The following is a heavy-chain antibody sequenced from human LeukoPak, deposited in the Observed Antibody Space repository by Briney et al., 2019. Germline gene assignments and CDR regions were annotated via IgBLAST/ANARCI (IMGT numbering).Heavy chain of an antibody. V-gene: IGHV1-18*01. D-gene: IGHD2-2*01. Sequence: ASVKVSFKASGYTFTSYGISWVRQAPGQGLEWMGLISAYNGNTNYAQKLQGRVTMTTDTSTSTAYMELRSLRSDDTAVYYCARRDIVVVPAAGYYYYGMDVWGQGTTVTVSS. J-gene: IGHJ6*02. CDR2: ISAYNGNT. CDR1: GYTFTSYG. CDR3: ARRDIVVVPAAGYYYYGMDV.